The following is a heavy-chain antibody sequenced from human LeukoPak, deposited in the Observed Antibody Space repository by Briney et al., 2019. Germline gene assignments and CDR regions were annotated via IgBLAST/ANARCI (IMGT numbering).Heavy chain of an antibody. CDR1: GYTFTSYG. D-gene: IGHD1-20*01. V-gene: IGHV1-18*01. J-gene: IGHJ4*02. CDR2: ISAYNGNT. Sequence: ASVKVSCKASGYTFTSYGISWVRQAAGQGLEWMGLISAYNGNTNYAQKLQGRVTMTTDTSTSTAHMELRSLRSDDTAVYYCARVLGGNWKWDSTDYWGQGTLVTVSS. CDR3: ARVLGGNWKWDSTDY.